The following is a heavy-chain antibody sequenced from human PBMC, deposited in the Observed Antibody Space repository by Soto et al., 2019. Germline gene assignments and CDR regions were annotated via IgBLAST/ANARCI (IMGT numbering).Heavy chain of an antibody. J-gene: IGHJ6*03. V-gene: IGHV3-11*01. CDR2: ISSSGSTI. D-gene: IGHD3-10*01. CDR1: GFTFSDYY. CDR3: AITMVRGVMPLQHYDYMDV. Sequence: QVQLVESGGGLVKPGGSLRLSCAASGFTFSDYYMSWIRQAPGKGLEWVPYISSSGSTIYYADSVTGRFTISRDNAKNSLYLQLNRLRAEDTAVYSCAITMVRGVMPLQHYDYMDVWGKWSTVTVCS.